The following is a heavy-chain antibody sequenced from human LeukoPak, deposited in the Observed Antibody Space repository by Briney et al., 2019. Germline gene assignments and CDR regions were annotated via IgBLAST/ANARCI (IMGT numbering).Heavy chain of an antibody. CDR1: GYTFTSYY. J-gene: IGHJ4*02. CDR3: ARESQLELHY. D-gene: IGHD1-7*01. CDR2: INPSGGST. Sequence: ASVKVSCKASGYTFTSYYMHWVRQAPGQGLEWMGIINPSGGSTSYAQKFQGRVTMTRDTSISTAYMELSRLRSDDTAVYYCARESQLELHYWGQGTLVTVSS. V-gene: IGHV1-46*01.